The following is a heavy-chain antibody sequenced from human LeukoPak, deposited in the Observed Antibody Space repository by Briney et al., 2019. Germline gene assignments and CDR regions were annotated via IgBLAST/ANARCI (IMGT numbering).Heavy chain of an antibody. V-gene: IGHV3-23*01. Sequence: GGSLRLSCAASGFTFSSYGMSWVRQAPGKGLEWVSAISGSGYSTYYADSVKGRFTISRDNWKNTLYLQMNSLRAEDTALYYCAKDADILATVFGGSWGQGTLVTVSS. CDR1: GFTFSSYG. J-gene: IGHJ5*02. D-gene: IGHD5-12*01. CDR3: AKDADILATVFGGS. CDR2: ISGSGYST.